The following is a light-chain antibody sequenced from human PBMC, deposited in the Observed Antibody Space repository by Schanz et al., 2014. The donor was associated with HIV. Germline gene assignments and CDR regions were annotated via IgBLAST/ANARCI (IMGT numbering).Light chain of an antibody. V-gene: IGKV1-5*03. J-gene: IGKJ2*01. CDR1: QSVDSW. CDR3: QQYTKYSPFT. Sequence: DIQMTQSPSTLSASVGDRVTITCRASQSVDSWLAWYQQKPGKAPKLLIYKASGLQSGVPSRFRGSGSGTEFTLTISSLQPDDLATYYCQQYTKYSPFTFGQGTKVEI. CDR2: KAS.